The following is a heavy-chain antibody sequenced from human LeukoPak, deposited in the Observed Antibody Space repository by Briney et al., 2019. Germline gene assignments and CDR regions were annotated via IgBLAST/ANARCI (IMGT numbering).Heavy chain of an antibody. CDR2: INHSGST. D-gene: IGHD1-14*01. CDR1: GGSFSGYY. CDR3: ARDTYGTLRY. J-gene: IGHJ4*02. V-gene: IGHV4-34*01. Sequence: SETLSLTCAVYGGSFSGYYWSWIRQPPGKGLEWIGEINHSGSTNYNPSLKSRVTISVDTSKNQFSLKLSSVTAADTAVYYCARDTYGTLRYWGQGTLVTVSS.